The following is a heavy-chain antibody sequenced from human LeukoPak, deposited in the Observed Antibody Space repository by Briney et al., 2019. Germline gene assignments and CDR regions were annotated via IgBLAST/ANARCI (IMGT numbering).Heavy chain of an antibody. Sequence: GESLKISCKGSGYRFTSYWIGWVRQMPGKGLEWMGIIYPGDSDTRYSPSFQGQVTISADKSISTAYLQWSSLKASDTAMYYCARGGSTSLYYYYYMDVWGKGTTVTVSS. CDR2: IYPGDSDT. CDR3: ARGGSTSLYYYYYMDV. CDR1: GYRFTSYW. V-gene: IGHV5-51*01. J-gene: IGHJ6*03. D-gene: IGHD2-2*01.